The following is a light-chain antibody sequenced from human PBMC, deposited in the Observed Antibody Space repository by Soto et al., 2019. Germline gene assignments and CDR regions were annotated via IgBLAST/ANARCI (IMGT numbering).Light chain of an antibody. CDR3: QQYLNWPRLT. V-gene: IGKV1-39*01. Sequence: DIQMTQSPSSLSASVGDRVTITCRASQSISSYLNWYQHKPGKAPKILIYGASSLQSGVPSRFSGSGSGTDFTLTISSLQSEDFAVYYCQQYLNWPRLTFGGGTKVDI. CDR1: QSISSY. CDR2: GAS. J-gene: IGKJ4*01.